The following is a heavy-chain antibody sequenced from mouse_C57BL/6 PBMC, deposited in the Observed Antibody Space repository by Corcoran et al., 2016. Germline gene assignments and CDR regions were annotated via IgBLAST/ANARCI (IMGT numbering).Heavy chain of an antibody. V-gene: IGHV9-3*01. CDR1: GYTFTTYG. J-gene: IGHJ1*03. CDR3: ARFDGYYWYFDV. Sequence: QIQLVQSGPELKKTGETVTISCTASGYTFTTYGMSWVKQEPGKGLKLMGWINTYSGVPTYADDFKGRFAFSLETSSSTAYLQINNLKNEDTATYFWARFDGYYWYFDVWGTGTTVTVSS. D-gene: IGHD2-3*01. CDR2: INTYSGVP.